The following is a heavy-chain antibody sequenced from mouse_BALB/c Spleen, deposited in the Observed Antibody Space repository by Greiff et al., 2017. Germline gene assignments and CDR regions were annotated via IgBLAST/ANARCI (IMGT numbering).Heavy chain of an antibody. CDR3: ARQGGNYLYYYAMDY. J-gene: IGHJ4*01. Sequence: EVMLVESGGGLVQPGGSLKLSCAASGFTFSSYTMSWVRQTPEKRLEWVAYISNGGGSTYYPDTVKGRFTISRDNAKNTLYLQMSSLKSEDTAMYYCARQGGNYLYYYAMDYWGQGTSVTVSS. D-gene: IGHD2-1*01. CDR2: ISNGGGST. V-gene: IGHV5-12-2*01. CDR1: GFTFSSYT.